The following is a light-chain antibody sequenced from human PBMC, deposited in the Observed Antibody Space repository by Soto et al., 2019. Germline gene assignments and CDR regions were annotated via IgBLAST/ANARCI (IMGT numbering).Light chain of an antibody. V-gene: IGLV2-14*01. CDR3: SSYTTSSVV. CDR2: EVT. CDR1: SSDVGGYNY. Sequence: QLVLTQPASVSGSPGQSITISCTGTSSDVGGYNYVSWYQQHPGKAPKLMIYEVTNRPSGVSNRFSGSRSGNTASLTISGLQAEDEADYYCSSYTTSSVVFGGGTQLTVL. J-gene: IGLJ3*02.